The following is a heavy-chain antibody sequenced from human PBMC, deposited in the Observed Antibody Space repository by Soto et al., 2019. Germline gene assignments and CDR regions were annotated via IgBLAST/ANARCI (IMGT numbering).Heavy chain of an antibody. CDR3: ARDAVTTGYYGMDV. J-gene: IGHJ6*02. V-gene: IGHV4-4*02. CDR2: IYHSGST. Sequence: QVQLQESGPGLVKPSGTLSLTCAVSGGSISSSNWWSWVRQPPGKGLEWIGEIYHSGSTNYNPSPKSRVTISVDQSKTQSSLKLSSVTAADTAVYYCARDAVTTGYYGMDVWGQGTTVTVSS. CDR1: GGSISSSNW. D-gene: IGHD4-17*01.